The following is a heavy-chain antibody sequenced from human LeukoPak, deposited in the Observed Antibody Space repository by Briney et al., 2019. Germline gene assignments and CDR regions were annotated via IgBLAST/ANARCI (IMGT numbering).Heavy chain of an antibody. CDR1: GGSISSGGYY. V-gene: IGHV4-61*08. Sequence: SETLSLTCTVSGGSISSGGYYWSWIRQPPGKGLEWIGYIYYSGSTNYNPSLKSRDTISVDTSKNQFSLKLSSVTAADTAVYYCAGQWLLEDWYFDLWGRGTLVTVSS. J-gene: IGHJ2*01. CDR3: AGQWLLEDWYFDL. D-gene: IGHD6-19*01. CDR2: IYYSGST.